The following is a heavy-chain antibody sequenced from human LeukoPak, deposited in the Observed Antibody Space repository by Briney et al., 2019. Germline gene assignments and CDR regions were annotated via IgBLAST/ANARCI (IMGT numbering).Heavy chain of an antibody. J-gene: IGHJ3*02. V-gene: IGHV3-33*06. CDR1: GFTFSSYG. Sequence: QPGRSLRLSCAASGFTFSSYGMNWVRQAPGKGLEWVAVIWYDGSNKYYADSAKGRFTISRDNSKNTLYLQMNSLRAEDTAVYYCAKDTTGGAFDIWGQGTMVTVSS. D-gene: IGHD4-17*01. CDR3: AKDTTGGAFDI. CDR2: IWYDGSNK.